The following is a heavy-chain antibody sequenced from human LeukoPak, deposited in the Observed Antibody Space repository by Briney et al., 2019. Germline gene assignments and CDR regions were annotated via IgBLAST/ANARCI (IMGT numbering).Heavy chain of an antibody. CDR2: ISWNSGSI. V-gene: IGHV3-9*01. Sequence: GGSLRLSCAASGLSFDDYAMHWVRQAPGKGLEWVSGISWNSGSIGYADSVKGRFTISRDNAKNSLYLQMNSLRGEDTALYYCAKDLAAGNYDFYYGTDVWGQGTTVTVSS. CDR3: AKDLAAGNYDFYYGTDV. J-gene: IGHJ6*02. CDR1: GLSFDDYA. D-gene: IGHD6-13*01.